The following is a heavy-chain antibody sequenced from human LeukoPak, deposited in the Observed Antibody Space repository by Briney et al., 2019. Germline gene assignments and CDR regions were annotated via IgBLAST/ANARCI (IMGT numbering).Heavy chain of an antibody. Sequence: PGGSLRLSCAASGFTFSSYSMNWVRQAPGKGLEWVSYISSSSTTIYYADSVKGRFAISRDNAKNSLYLQMNSLRAEDTAVYYCARNGAPVVTAITPYYYYMDVWGKGTTVTVSS. J-gene: IGHJ6*03. CDR1: GFTFSSYS. V-gene: IGHV3-48*04. D-gene: IGHD2-21*02. CDR3: ARNGAPVVTAITPYYYYMDV. CDR2: ISSSSTTI.